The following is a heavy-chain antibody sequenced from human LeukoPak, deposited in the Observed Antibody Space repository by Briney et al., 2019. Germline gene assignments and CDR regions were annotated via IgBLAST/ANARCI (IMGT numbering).Heavy chain of an antibody. CDR2: IYYSGST. D-gene: IGHD1-26*01. CDR1: GGSISSSSYY. CDR3: ARDTRGSYYH. V-gene: IGHV4-39*07. J-gene: IGHJ4*02. Sequence: SETLSLTCTVSGGSISSSSYYWGWIRQPPGKGLEWIGSIYYSGSTYYNPSLKSRVTISVDTSKNQFSLKLSSVTAADTAVYYCARDTRGSYYHWGQGTLVTVSS.